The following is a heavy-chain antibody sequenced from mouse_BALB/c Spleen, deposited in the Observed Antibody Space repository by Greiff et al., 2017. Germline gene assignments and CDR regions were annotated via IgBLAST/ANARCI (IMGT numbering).Heavy chain of an antibody. V-gene: IGHV3-6*02. J-gene: IGHJ4*01. CDR2: ISYDGSN. Sequence: EVKLLESGPGLVKPSQSLSLTCSVTGYSITSGYYWNWIRQFPGNKLEWMGYISYDGSNNYNPSLKNRISITRDTSKNQFFLKLNSVTTEDTATYYCAREYVGYAMDYWGQGTSVTVSS. CDR3: AREYVGYAMDY. CDR1: GYSITSGYY.